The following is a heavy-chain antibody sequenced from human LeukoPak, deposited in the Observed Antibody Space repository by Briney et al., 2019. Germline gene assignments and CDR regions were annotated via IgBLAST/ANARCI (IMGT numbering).Heavy chain of an antibody. CDR2: IHYSGST. V-gene: IGHV4-59*01. Sequence: SETLSLTCTVSGGSISSYYWSWIRQPPGKGLEWIGYIHYSGSTNYNPSLKSRVTISLDTSKNQFPLKLSSVTAADTAVYYCARVLGYSYGYPFDYWGQGTLVTVSS. J-gene: IGHJ4*02. CDR1: GGSISSYY. CDR3: ARVLGYSYGYPFDY. D-gene: IGHD5-18*01.